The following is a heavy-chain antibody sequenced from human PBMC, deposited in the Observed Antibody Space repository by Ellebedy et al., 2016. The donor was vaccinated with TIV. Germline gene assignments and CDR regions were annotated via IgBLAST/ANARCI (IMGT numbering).Heavy chain of an antibody. CDR3: AKDKYYDSSGSWWYFDL. Sequence: PGGSLRLSCAASGFTFSRNAMSWVLQAPGKGLEWVSAISGSGGSTFYADSVKGRFTISRDNSKNTLYLQMNSLRADDTAVYYCAKDKYYDSSGSWWYFDLWGRGTLVTVSS. CDR1: GFTFSRNA. D-gene: IGHD3-22*01. J-gene: IGHJ2*01. V-gene: IGHV3-23*01. CDR2: ISGSGGST.